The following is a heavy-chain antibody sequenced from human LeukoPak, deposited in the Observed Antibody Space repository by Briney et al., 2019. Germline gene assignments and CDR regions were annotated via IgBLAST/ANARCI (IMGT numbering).Heavy chain of an antibody. J-gene: IGHJ5*02. D-gene: IGHD2-15*01. CDR1: GYTFTSYG. CDR2: INAYNGNT. V-gene: IGHV1-18*01. CDR3: ARDYCSGGSCYLVLDP. Sequence: ASVKVSCKASGYTFTSYGISWVRQAPGQGLEWMGRINAYNGNTNYAQKLQGRVTMTTDTSTSTAYMELRSLRSDDTAVYYCARDYCSGGSCYLVLDPWGQGTLVTVSS.